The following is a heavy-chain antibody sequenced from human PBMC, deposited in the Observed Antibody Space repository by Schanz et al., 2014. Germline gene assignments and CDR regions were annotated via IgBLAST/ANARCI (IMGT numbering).Heavy chain of an antibody. CDR2: IRPDNGHT. V-gene: IGHV1-18*04. Sequence: VQLEQSGAEVKKPGSSVKVSCKASGGTFSTYPINWLRQAPGQGLEWLGWIRPDNGHTTYSQKVRDRVIFTTDTPANTAYMELRSLRSDDTAHYYCVRVPSRDVSFDLWGRGTLVTVSS. CDR1: GGTFSTYP. D-gene: IGHD3-16*01. CDR3: VRVPSRDVSFDL. J-gene: IGHJ2*01.